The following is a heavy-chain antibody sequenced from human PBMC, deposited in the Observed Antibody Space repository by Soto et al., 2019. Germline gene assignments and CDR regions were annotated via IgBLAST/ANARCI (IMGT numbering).Heavy chain of an antibody. CDR1: GFTFSGSA. CDR3: TTPQVYYGMDV. CDR2: IRSKANNYAT. J-gene: IGHJ6*02. V-gene: IGHV3-73*02. Sequence: EVQLVESGGGLVQPGGSLNLSCAASGFTFSGSAVHWVRQASGKGLEWVGRIRSKANNYATAYAASVQGRFTIFRDDLKNTAYLQMNSLKTEDTAVYYCTTPQVYYGMDVWGQGTTVTVSS.